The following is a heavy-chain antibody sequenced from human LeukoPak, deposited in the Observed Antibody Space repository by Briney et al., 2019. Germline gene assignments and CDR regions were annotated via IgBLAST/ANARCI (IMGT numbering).Heavy chain of an antibody. CDR2: LSGSGGSP. J-gene: IGHJ4*02. CDR3: ANALGGGNTWYYFDC. D-gene: IGHD6-13*01. Sequence: PGGSLRLSCAASGFTFSSYAMSWVRQAPGKGLEWVSSLSGSGGSPNYANSVKGRFTIPRDNSKNTLYLQMNSLRAEDTAVYYCANALGGGNTWYYFDCWGQGTLVTVSS. CDR1: GFTFSSYA. V-gene: IGHV3-23*01.